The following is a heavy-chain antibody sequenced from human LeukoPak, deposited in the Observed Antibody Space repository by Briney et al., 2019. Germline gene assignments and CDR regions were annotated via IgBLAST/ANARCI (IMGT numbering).Heavy chain of an antibody. CDR2: MNPNSGNT. CDR3: AGGRDSSGWYSGDYYYYGMDV. D-gene: IGHD6-19*01. CDR1: GHTFTSYD. V-gene: IGHV1-8*01. Sequence: ASVTVSCKASGHTFTSYDINWVRQAPGQGLEWMGWMNPNSGNTGYAQKFQGRVTMTRNTSISTAYMELSSLRSEDTAVYYCAGGRDSSGWYSGDYYYYGMDVWGQGTTVTVSS. J-gene: IGHJ6*02.